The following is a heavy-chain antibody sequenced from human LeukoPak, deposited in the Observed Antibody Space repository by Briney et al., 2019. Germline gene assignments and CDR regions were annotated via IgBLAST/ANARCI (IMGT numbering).Heavy chain of an antibody. CDR3: AKDLGYCSSTSCYFDAFDI. CDR2: IIPIFGTA. D-gene: IGHD2-2*01. Sequence: GSSVKVSCKASGGTFSSYAISWVRQAPGQGLEWMGGIIPIFGTANYAQKFQGRVTITADESTSTAYMELSSLRSEDTAVYYCAKDLGYCSSTSCYFDAFDIWGQGTMVTVSS. V-gene: IGHV1-69*01. J-gene: IGHJ3*02. CDR1: GGTFSSYA.